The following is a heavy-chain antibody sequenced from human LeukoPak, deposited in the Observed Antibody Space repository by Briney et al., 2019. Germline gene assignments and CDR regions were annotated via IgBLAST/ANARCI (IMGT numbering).Heavy chain of an antibody. D-gene: IGHD6-19*01. CDR1: GYTFTGYS. V-gene: IGHV1-3*01. Sequence: AASVNVSCKAYGYTFTGYSTHWVRQAPGQRLEWMGGITDGRGDTDYSQKFQGRLSITRDKSATTAYMELSGLTSEDTAVYYWTRAWSAVTGILRSYDPWGQGTLVNVSS. J-gene: IGHJ5*02. CDR2: ITDGRGDT. CDR3: TRAWSAVTGILRSYDP.